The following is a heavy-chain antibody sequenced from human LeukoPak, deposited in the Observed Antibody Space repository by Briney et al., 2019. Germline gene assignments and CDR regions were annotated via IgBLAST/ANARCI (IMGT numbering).Heavy chain of an antibody. CDR1: GFTFSSYG. J-gene: IGHJ3*02. CDR3: AKRIAAAGGEAFDI. D-gene: IGHD6-13*01. V-gene: IGHV3-23*01. Sequence: GGTPRLSCAAPGFTFSSYGMSWVRQAPGKGLGWGSAISGSGGSTYYADSVKGRFTISRDNSKNTLYLQMNSLRAEDTAVYYCAKRIAAAGGEAFDIWGQGTMVTVSS. CDR2: ISGSGGST.